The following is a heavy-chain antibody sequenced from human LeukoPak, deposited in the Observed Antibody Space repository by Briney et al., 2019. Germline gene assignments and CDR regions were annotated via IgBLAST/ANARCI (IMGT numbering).Heavy chain of an antibody. V-gene: IGHV3-33*01. D-gene: IGHD3-22*01. CDR1: GFTFSDYG. CDR3: ARVLSGSWDWFDP. Sequence: GGSLRLSCAASGFTFSDYGMHWVRQAPGKGLEWVAVIWNDGSNEYYADSVKGRFTISRDNSKNTLFLQMNSLGVEDTAVYYCARVLSGSWDWFDPWGQGTLVTISS. J-gene: IGHJ5*02. CDR2: IWNDGSNE.